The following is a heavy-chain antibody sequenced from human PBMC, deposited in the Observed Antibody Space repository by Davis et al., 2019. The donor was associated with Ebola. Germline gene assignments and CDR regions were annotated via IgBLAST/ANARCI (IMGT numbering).Heavy chain of an antibody. CDR3: ARGHSGSYYYYYYGMDV. V-gene: IGHV3-48*04. CDR1: GFTFSSYW. J-gene: IGHJ6*02. D-gene: IGHD1-26*01. CDR2: ISSSGSTT. Sequence: GESLKISCAASGFTFSSYWMSWVRQAPGKGLEWVSYISSSGSTTYYADSVKGRFTISRDNAKNTLYLQMNSLRAEDTAVYYCARGHSGSYYYYYYGMDVWGQGTTVTVSS.